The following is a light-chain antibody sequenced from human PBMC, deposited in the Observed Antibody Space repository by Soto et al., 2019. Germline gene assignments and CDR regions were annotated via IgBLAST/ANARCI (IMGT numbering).Light chain of an antibody. CDR2: EVN. CDR1: SSDVGSYNL. CDR3: SSYAGSNPL. J-gene: IGLJ2*01. V-gene: IGLV2-14*02. Sequence: QSALTQPASVSGSPGQSITISCTGTSSDVGSYNLVSWYQQHPGKAPKLMIYEVNKRPSGVPDRFSGSKSGNTASLTVSGLQTEDEADYYCSSYAGSNPLFGGGTKLTVL.